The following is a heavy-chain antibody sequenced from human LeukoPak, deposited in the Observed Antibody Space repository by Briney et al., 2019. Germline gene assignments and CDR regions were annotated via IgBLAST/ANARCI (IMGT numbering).Heavy chain of an antibody. Sequence: PSETLSLTCAVYGGSFSGYYWNWIRQPPGRGLEWIGEINHRGSTTYNPSLESRVTISVDTSKNQFSLRLSSVTAADTAVYYCARRLLYFGDPDYWGQGTLVTVFS. D-gene: IGHD3-10*01. J-gene: IGHJ4*02. CDR3: ARRLLYFGDPDY. CDR2: INHRGST. V-gene: IGHV4-34*01. CDR1: GGSFSGYY.